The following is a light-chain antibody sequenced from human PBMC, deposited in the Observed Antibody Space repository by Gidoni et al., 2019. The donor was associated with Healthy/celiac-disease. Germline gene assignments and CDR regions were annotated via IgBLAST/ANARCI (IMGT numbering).Light chain of an antibody. CDR2: GAS. Sequence: EIVMTQSPATLSVSPGERATLSCRASQSVNSNLAWYQQKPGQAPRLLIYGASTRATGIPARFSGSGSGTEFTLTISSLQSEDFAVYYCQQDNNWPPGITFGPGTKVDIK. CDR3: QQDNNWPPGIT. V-gene: IGKV3-15*01. J-gene: IGKJ3*01. CDR1: QSVNSN.